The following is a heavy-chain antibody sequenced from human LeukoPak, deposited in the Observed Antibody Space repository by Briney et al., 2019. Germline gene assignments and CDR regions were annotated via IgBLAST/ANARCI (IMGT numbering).Heavy chain of an antibody. CDR2: ISGSGGST. D-gene: IGHD4-23*01. Sequence: PGGSLRLSCGAAGFTFSSNAMSWVRQAPGKGLEWVSSISGSGGSTNYADSVKGRFTISRDNSKNTLYLQMNSLRVEDTAIYYCAKVVGGNSDYWGQGTLVTVSS. CDR3: AKVVGGNSDY. J-gene: IGHJ4*02. V-gene: IGHV3-23*01. CDR1: GFTFSSNA.